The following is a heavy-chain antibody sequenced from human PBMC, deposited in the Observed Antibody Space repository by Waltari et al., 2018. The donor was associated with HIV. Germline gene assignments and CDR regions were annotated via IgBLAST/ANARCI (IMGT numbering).Heavy chain of an antibody. CDR2: IRTRTYNYAT. J-gene: IGHJ4*02. V-gene: IGHV3-73*01. Sequence: EVRLLESGGGLVQPGGSLRLSCAVSGFTFSDSALHWVSPPSGKGLEWVARIRTRTYNYATVYAASVRDRFTISRDDSTNTAFLQMDSLKIEDTAVYYCTSWPYISSSRHNYWGQGTLVTVSS. CDR3: TSWPYISSSRHNY. D-gene: IGHD1-20*01. CDR1: GFTFSDSA.